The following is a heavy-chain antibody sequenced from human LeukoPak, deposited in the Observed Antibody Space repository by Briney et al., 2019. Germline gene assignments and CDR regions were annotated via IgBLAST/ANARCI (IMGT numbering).Heavy chain of an antibody. Sequence: GGSLRLSCTASGFTFGDYAMSWARQAPGKGLEWVGFIRSKAYGGTTEYAASVKGRFTISRDDSKSIAYLQMNSLKTEDTAVYYCTRDGPSGSSYYYYYMDVWGKGTTVTVSS. D-gene: IGHD1-26*01. CDR3: TRDGPSGSSYYYYYMDV. V-gene: IGHV3-49*04. CDR2: IRSKAYGGTT. CDR1: GFTFGDYA. J-gene: IGHJ6*03.